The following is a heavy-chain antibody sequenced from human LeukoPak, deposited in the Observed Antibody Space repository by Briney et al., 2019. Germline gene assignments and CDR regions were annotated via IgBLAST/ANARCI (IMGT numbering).Heavy chain of an antibody. CDR2: KKQDGSEK. J-gene: IGHJ3*02. CDR1: GFTFSSYW. D-gene: IGHD3-9*01. CDR3: ARDLYDILAGRHDAFDI. V-gene: IGHV3-7*01. Sequence: GGSLRLYCAASGFTFSSYWVSWARQAPGGGLEWVAHKKQDGSEKYYVVCVKGRFTISTNNAKNSLYLQMNSLRAEDTAVYYCARDLYDILAGRHDAFDIWGQGTMVTVSS.